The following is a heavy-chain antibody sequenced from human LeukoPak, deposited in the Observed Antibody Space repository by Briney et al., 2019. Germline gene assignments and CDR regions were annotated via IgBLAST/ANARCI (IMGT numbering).Heavy chain of an antibody. CDR2: ISAYNGNT. J-gene: IGHJ4*02. D-gene: IGHD3-22*01. CDR1: GYTFTSYG. Sequence: GASVKVSCKAPGYTFTSYGISWVRQAPGQGLEWMGWISAYNGNTNYAQKLQGRVTMTTDTSTSTAYMELRSLRSDDTAVYYCARDPPYYDSSGYYKDYWGQGTLVTVSS. CDR3: ARDPPYYDSSGYYKDY. V-gene: IGHV1-18*01.